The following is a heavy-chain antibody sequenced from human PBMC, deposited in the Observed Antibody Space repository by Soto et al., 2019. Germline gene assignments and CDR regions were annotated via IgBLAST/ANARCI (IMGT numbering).Heavy chain of an antibody. D-gene: IGHD3-10*01. Sequence: ASVKVSCKASGYTFTSYGISWVRQAPGQGLEWMGWISAYNGNTNYAQKLQGRVTMTTDTSTSTAYMELRSLRSDDTAVYYCAREVKTMVRGGNRWFDPWGQGTLVTVSS. CDR3: AREVKTMVRGGNRWFDP. J-gene: IGHJ5*02. CDR2: ISAYNGNT. CDR1: GYTFTSYG. V-gene: IGHV1-18*01.